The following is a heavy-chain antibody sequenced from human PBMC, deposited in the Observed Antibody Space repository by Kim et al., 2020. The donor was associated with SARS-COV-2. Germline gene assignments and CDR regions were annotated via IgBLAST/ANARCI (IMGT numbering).Heavy chain of an antibody. J-gene: IGHJ3*02. Sequence: GGSLRLSCAASGFTFDDYAMHWVREAPGKGLEWVSGIGWNSGSIGYADSVKGRFTISRDNAKNSLYLQMNSLRAEDTALYSCVKDISPSGAHDAFDIWGQGTMVTVSS. V-gene: IGHV3-9*01. CDR3: VKDISPSGAHDAFDI. CDR2: IGWNSGSI. CDR1: GFTFDDYA. D-gene: IGHD4-17*01.